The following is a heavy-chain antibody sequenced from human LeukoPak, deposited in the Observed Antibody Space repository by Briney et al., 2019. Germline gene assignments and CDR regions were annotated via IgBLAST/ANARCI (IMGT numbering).Heavy chain of an antibody. CDR3: ARAGYCSSTSCYTAFEDY. D-gene: IGHD2-2*02. CDR1: GGSVSSSHY. Sequence: PSETLSLTCTVSGGSVSSSHYWGWIRQPPGKGLEWIGYIYYSGSTYYNPSFKNRVTISVDTSKNQFSLKLSSVTAADTAVYYCARAGYCSSTSCYTAFEDYWGQGTLVTVSS. V-gene: IGHV4-30-4*08. J-gene: IGHJ4*02. CDR2: IYYSGST.